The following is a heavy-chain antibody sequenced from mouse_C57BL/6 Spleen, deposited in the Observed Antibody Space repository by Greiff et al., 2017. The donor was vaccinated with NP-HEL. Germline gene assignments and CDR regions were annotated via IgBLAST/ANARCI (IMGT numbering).Heavy chain of an antibody. Sequence: QVQLQQPGAELVMPGASVKLSCKASGYTFTSYWMHWVKQRPGQGLEWIGEIDPSDSYTNYNQKFKGKSTLTVDKSSSTAYMQLSSLTSEDSAVYYCAREWRGYYFDYWGQGTTLTVSS. CDR1: GYTFTSYW. V-gene: IGHV1-69*01. CDR2: IDPSDSYT. CDR3: AREWRGYYFDY. J-gene: IGHJ2*01.